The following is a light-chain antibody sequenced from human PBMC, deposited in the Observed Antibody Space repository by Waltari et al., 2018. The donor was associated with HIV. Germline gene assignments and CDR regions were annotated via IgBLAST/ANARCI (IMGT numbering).Light chain of an antibody. CDR1: QSVLYISNNKNY. CDR3: QQYYSNPWT. J-gene: IGKJ1*01. V-gene: IGKV4-1*01. Sequence: DIVMTQSPDSLAVSLGERATFNFTSSQSVLYISNNKNYLAWYQHKPGQPPTLLIYWEAIRESGVPDRFSGSGSGTDCTVTISSMQAEDVAIDYCQQYYSNPWTLGQGTKVEIK. CDR2: WEA.